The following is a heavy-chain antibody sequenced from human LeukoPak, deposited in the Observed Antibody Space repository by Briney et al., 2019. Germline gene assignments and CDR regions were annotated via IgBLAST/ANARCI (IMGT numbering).Heavy chain of an antibody. Sequence: PGGSLRLPCAASGFTFSSYSMNWVRQAPGKGLEWVSSISSSSSYIYYADSVKGRFTISRDNAKNSLYLQMNSLRAEDTAVYYCARDGSWYDYVWGSYPNFDYWGQGTLVTVSS. CDR1: GFTFSSYS. J-gene: IGHJ4*02. CDR2: ISSSSSYI. D-gene: IGHD3-16*02. CDR3: ARDGSWYDYVWGSYPNFDY. V-gene: IGHV3-21*01.